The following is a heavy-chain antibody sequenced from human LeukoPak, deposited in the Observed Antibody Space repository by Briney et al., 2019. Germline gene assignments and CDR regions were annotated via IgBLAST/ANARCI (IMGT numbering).Heavy chain of an antibody. V-gene: IGHV1-8*01. CDR2: MNPNSGNT. CDR1: GYTFTSYD. CDR3: ATYSSSWPHYYYYGMDV. Sequence: GASVKVSCKASGYTFTSYDINWVRQATGQGLEWMGWMNPNSGNTGYAQKFQGRVTMTRNTSISTAYMELSSLRSEDTAVYYCATYSSSWPHYYYYGMDVWGQGTTVTVSS. J-gene: IGHJ6*02. D-gene: IGHD6-13*01.